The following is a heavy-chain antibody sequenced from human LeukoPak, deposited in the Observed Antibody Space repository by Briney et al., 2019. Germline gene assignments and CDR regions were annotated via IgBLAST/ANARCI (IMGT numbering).Heavy chain of an antibody. CDR3: ATTVAGTRWALGY. CDR2: IGSAGDT. CDR1: GFAFSSYD. V-gene: IGHV3-13*01. J-gene: IGHJ4*02. D-gene: IGHD6-19*01. Sequence: PGGSLRLSCAASGFAFSSYDMHWVRQAIGQGLEWVSAIGSAGDTYYPGSVKGRFTISRENAKNSLYLQMNSLRAGDTAVYYCATTVAGTRWALGYWGQGTPVTVSS.